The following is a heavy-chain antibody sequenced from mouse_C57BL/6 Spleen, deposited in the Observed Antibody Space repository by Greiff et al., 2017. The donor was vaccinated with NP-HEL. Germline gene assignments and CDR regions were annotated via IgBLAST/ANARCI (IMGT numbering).Heavy chain of an antibody. V-gene: IGHV1-83*01. Sequence: VQLQQPGPELVKPGASVKMSCKASGYTFTDYYMHWVKQKPGQGLEWIGEIYPGSGNTYYNEKFKGKATLTVDTSSSTAYMQLSSLTSEDSAVYFCTIFDCWGWGQGTTLTVSS. D-gene: IGHD2-13*01. J-gene: IGHJ2*01. CDR2: YPGSGNTY. CDR3: IFDCWG. CDR1: YTFTDYYM.